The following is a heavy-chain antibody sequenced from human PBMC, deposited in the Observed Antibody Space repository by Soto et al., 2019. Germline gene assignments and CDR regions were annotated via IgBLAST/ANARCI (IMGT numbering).Heavy chain of an antibody. CDR3: AKAPTYDFDSSENPFYD. Sequence: GSWCFSCEHCVVPLRRDPMSGVRGARGEGLEWVSGLTASGGSTYYADSVKGRFTISRDNSKNTVFLQMNSLRAEDTAVYYCAKAPTYDFDSSENPFYDRGQGTLVTVSA. J-gene: IGHJ4*02. CDR1: VVPLRRDP. V-gene: IGHV3-23*01. CDR2: LTASGGST. D-gene: IGHD3-22*01.